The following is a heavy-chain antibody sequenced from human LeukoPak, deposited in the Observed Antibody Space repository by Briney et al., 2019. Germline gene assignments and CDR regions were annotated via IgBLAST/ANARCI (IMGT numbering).Heavy chain of an antibody. Sequence: GGSLRLSCAASGFTFSSYGMHWVRQAPGKGLEWVAVIWYDGSNKYYADSVKGRFTISRDNSKNTLYLQMNSLRAEDTAVYYCARARVLLWFGEFDYWGQGTLXTVSS. V-gene: IGHV3-33*01. D-gene: IGHD3-10*01. CDR2: IWYDGSNK. J-gene: IGHJ4*02. CDR1: GFTFSSYG. CDR3: ARARVLLWFGEFDY.